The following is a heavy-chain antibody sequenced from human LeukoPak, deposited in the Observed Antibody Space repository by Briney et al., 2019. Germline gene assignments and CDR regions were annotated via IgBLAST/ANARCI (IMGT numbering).Heavy chain of an antibody. J-gene: IGHJ6*03. V-gene: IGHV3-74*01. CDR3: ARDHRGYGDYYYYYYMDV. Sequence: GGSLRLSCAASGFTFSSYWMHWVRQAPGKGLVWVSRINTDGSSTSYLDSVKGRFTISRDNAKNTLYLQMNSLRAEDTAVYYCARDHRGYGDYYYYYYMDVWGKGTTVTISS. D-gene: IGHD4-17*01. CDR2: INTDGSST. CDR1: GFTFSSYW.